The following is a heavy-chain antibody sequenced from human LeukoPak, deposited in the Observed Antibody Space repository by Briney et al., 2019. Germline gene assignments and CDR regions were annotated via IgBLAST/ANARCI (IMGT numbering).Heavy chain of an antibody. Sequence: ASVKVSCKASGYTFTRHGISWVRQAPRQGLEWTGWISASNGNTNFAQKLQGRVTMTTDTSTNTAYMELRSLRSDDTAVYYCAREIPYPDCSSTGCYGPWDYWGQGTLVTVSS. CDR2: ISASNGNT. V-gene: IGHV1-18*01. CDR1: GYTFTRHG. CDR3: AREIPYPDCSSTGCYGPWDY. J-gene: IGHJ4*02. D-gene: IGHD2-2*01.